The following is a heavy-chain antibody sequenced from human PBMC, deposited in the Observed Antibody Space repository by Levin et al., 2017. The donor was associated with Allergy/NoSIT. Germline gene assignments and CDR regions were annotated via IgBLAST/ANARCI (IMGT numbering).Heavy chain of an antibody. J-gene: IGHJ6*02. V-gene: IGHV3-53*01. CDR2: IYSGGST. CDR1: GFTVSSNY. CDR3: ARLSRDYAIGMDV. Sequence: GGSLRLSCAASGFTVSSNYMSWVRQAPGKGLEWVSVIYSGGSTYYADSVKGRFTISRDNSKNTLYLQMNSLRAEDTAVYYCARLSRDYAIGMDVWGQGTTVTVSS. D-gene: IGHD4-17*01.